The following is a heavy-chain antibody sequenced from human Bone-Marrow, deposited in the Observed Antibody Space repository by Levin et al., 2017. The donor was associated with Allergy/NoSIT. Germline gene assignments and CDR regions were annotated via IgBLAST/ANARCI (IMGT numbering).Heavy chain of an antibody. CDR2: ISGGGTTI. CDR3: TRDNRGWSYDY. CDR1: GFSFSDSY. D-gene: IGHD6-19*01. Sequence: GESLKISCATSGFSFSDSYMTWFRQAPGKGLEWVACISGGGTTIYYADSVKGRFAVSRDNAKKSLFLQMNSLRAEDTAVYYCTRDNRGWSYDYWGQGTLVTVSS. V-gene: IGHV3-11*01. J-gene: IGHJ4*02.